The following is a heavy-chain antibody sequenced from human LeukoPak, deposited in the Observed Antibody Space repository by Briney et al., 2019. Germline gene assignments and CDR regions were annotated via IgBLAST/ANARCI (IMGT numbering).Heavy chain of an antibody. V-gene: IGHV4-59*08. CDR2: IYYSGST. D-gene: IGHD3-10*01. CDR1: GGSISSYY. CDR3: ARRGGSGDIGNWVDY. J-gene: IGHJ4*02. Sequence: SETLSLTCTVSGGSISSYYWSWIRQPPGKGLEWIGYIYYSGSTNYNPSLKSRVTISVDTSKNQFSLKLSSVTAADTAVYYCARRGGSGDIGNWVDYWGQGTLVTVSS.